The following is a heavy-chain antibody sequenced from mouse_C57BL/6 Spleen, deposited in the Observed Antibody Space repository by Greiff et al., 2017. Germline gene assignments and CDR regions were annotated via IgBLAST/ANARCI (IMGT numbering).Heavy chain of an antibody. D-gene: IGHD1-1*01. Sequence: VQLQQSGAELVRPGASVTLSCKASGYTFTDYEMHWVKQTPVHGLEWIGAIDPETGGTAYNQKFKGKAILTADKSSSTAYMGLRSLTSEDSAVYYCTPFTTVVATYWYFEVWGTGTTVTVSS. J-gene: IGHJ1*03. CDR2: IDPETGGT. CDR3: TPFTTVVATYWYFEV. CDR1: GYTFTDYE. V-gene: IGHV1-15*01.